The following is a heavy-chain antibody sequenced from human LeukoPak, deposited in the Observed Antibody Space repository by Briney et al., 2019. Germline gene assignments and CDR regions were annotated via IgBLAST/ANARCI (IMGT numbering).Heavy chain of an antibody. V-gene: IGHV3-30*04. Sequence: PGRSLRLSCAASGFTFSSYAMHRVRQAPGKGLEWVAVISYDGSNKYYADSVKGRFTISRDNSKNTLHLQMNSLRAEDTAVYYCARDRHPIGGAFDIWGQGTMVTVSS. CDR2: ISYDGSNK. CDR3: ARDRHPIGGAFDI. CDR1: GFTFSSYA. J-gene: IGHJ3*02.